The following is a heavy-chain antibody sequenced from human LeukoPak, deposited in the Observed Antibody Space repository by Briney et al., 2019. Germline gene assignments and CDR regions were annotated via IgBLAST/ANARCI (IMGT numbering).Heavy chain of an antibody. J-gene: IGHJ4*02. Sequence: ASVKVSCKASGSTFTGYYMHWVRQAPGQGLEWMGWINPNSGGTNYAQKFQGWVTMTRDTSISTAYMELSRLRSDDTAVYYCARDPKLLWFGELSHFDYWGQGTLVTASS. CDR2: INPNSGGT. CDR3: ARDPKLLWFGELSHFDY. CDR1: GSTFTGYY. V-gene: IGHV1-2*04. D-gene: IGHD3-10*01.